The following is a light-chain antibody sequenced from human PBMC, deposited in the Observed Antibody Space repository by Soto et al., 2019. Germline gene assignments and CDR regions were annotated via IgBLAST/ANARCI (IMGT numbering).Light chain of an antibody. CDR2: EVT. CDR1: SSDVGAYNY. Sequence: QSARTQPPSGSRSPGQSVTISCTGTSSDVGAYNYVSWYQQHAGKAPKLVIYEVTKRPSGVPDRFSGSKSANTASLTVSGLQAEDESDYYCSSFASSNTWVFGGGTKLTLL. V-gene: IGLV2-8*01. CDR3: SSFASSNTWV. J-gene: IGLJ3*02.